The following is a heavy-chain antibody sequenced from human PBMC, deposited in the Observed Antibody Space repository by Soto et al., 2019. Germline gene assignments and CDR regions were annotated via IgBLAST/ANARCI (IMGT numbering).Heavy chain of an antibody. J-gene: IGHJ4*02. CDR1: GYSFTSYW. D-gene: IGHD5-12*01. CDR2: IYPGDSAT. Sequence: GESLKISSNGAGYSFTSYWIGWVRQMPGKGLEWMGIIYPGDSATRYSPSFQGQVTISADKSISTAYLQRSSLKASDTAMYYCARQDVVEMATIIDYWGQGTLVTVSS. V-gene: IGHV5-51*01. CDR3: ARQDVVEMATIIDY.